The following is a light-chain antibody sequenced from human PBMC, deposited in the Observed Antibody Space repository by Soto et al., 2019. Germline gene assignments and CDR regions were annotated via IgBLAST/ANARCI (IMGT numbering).Light chain of an antibody. CDR2: DST. CDR3: QQRNVWPPIT. J-gene: IGKJ5*01. CDR1: QSIHTS. Sequence: VLTQSPATLSLSPGERATLSCRASQSIHTSLAWYQQKSGKPPRLVIYDSTLRANGVPDRFGGSRSGTEFNLTINSLEPEDFAVYYCQQRNVWPPITFGQGTPLESK. V-gene: IGKV3-11*01.